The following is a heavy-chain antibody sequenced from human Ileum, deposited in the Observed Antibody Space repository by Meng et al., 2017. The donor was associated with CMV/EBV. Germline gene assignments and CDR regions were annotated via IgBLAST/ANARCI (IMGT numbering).Heavy chain of an antibody. CDR3: ARRERISSGLEY. D-gene: IGHD6-6*01. V-gene: IGHV1-2*02. CDR2: IDPNTGGT. CDR1: GYTFTGNY. J-gene: IGHJ4*02. Sequence: VPVWQSGAEVKKPGTSGKVSCKAYGYTFTGNYIYWVRQAPGQGLEWMGWIDPNTGGTKYIQKFQGRVTMTGDTSISTAYMELSGLRFDDTAVYYCARRERISSGLEYWGQGTLVTVSS.